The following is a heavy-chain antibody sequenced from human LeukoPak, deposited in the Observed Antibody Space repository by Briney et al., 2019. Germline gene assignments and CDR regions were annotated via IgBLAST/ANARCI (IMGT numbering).Heavy chain of an antibody. J-gene: IGHJ4*02. CDR1: GFTFSIYW. Sequence: GGSLRPSSAASGFTFSIYWLHWVRQAPGKGLVWVSSINSDGSSTSYADSVKGRFTISRDNAKNTLYLQMNTLRAEDTAVYYCASLDYWGQGTPVTVSS. CDR2: INSDGSST. V-gene: IGHV3-74*01. CDR3: ASLDY.